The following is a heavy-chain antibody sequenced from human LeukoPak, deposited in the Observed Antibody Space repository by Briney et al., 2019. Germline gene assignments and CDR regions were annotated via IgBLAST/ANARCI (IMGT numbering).Heavy chain of an antibody. CDR3: AISNYYGSGSYYS. CDR2: ISPNSGVT. D-gene: IGHD3-10*01. CDR1: GYTFIDYY. Sequence: ASVKVSCKASGYTFIDYYINWVRQAPGQGLEWMGWISPNSGVTNYAQKFQGRVTMTRDTSVSTAYMELSRLRSDDTAVYYCAISNYYGSGSYYSWGQGTLVTVSS. J-gene: IGHJ4*02. V-gene: IGHV1-2*02.